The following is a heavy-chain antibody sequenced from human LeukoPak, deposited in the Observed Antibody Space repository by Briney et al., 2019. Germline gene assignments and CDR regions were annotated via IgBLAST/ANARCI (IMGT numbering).Heavy chain of an antibody. CDR2: ISSSSTYI. J-gene: IGHJ4*02. V-gene: IGHV3-21*01. CDR1: GFTFSNYG. CDR3: ARDRSPGNFDY. D-gene: IGHD3-10*01. Sequence: GSLRLSCAASGFTFSNYGMNWVRQAPGKGLEWVSSISSSSTYINYADSVKGRFTISRDNAKNSLYLQMNSLRAEDTAVYYCARDRSPGNFDYWGQGTLVTVSS.